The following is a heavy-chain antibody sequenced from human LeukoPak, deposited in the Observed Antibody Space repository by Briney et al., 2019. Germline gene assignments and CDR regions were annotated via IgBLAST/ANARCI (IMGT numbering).Heavy chain of an antibody. V-gene: IGHV1-18*01. J-gene: IGHJ5*02. Sequence: ASVKVSCKASGGTFSSYAISWVRQAPGQGLEWMGWISAYNGNTNYAQKLQGRVTMTTDTSTSTAYMELRSLRSDDTAVYYCARDHLGSSNWFDPWGQGTLVTVSS. CDR1: GGTFSSYA. CDR2: ISAYNGNT. D-gene: IGHD1-26*01. CDR3: ARDHLGSSNWFDP.